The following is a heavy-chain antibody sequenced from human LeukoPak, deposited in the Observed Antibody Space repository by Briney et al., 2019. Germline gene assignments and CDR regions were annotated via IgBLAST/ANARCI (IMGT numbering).Heavy chain of an antibody. V-gene: IGHV3-64D*09. CDR3: VKYSSGWYYDY. CDR1: GFTFSKYA. Sequence: GGPLTLSCSASGFTFSKYAMHWVRQAPGKGLEYVSAINDNGRSTYYADSVKGRFSISRDNSKNTLYLQMSSLRAEDTAVYYCVKYSSGWYYDYWGQGTLVTVSS. J-gene: IGHJ4*02. D-gene: IGHD6-19*01. CDR2: INDNGRST.